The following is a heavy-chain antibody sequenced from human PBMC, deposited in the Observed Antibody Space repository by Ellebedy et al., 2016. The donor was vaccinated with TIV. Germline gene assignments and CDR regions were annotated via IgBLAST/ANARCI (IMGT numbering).Heavy chain of an antibody. D-gene: IGHD2-15*01. CDR1: GFTFSSYA. V-gene: IGHV3-23*01. CDR3: AKKGYCTDGSCPRDLYYFDY. J-gene: IGHJ4*02. CDR2: ISPSAGST. Sequence: GGSLRLSXAASGFTFSSYAMSWVRQAPGQGLEWVSAISPSAGSTHYADSVQGRFTISRDNSKNTLFLHMNSLRAEDTAVYYCAKKGYCTDGSCPRDLYYFDYWGQGTLVTVSS.